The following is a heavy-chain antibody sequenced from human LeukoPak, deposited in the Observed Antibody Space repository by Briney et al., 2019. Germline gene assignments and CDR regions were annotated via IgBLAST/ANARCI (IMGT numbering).Heavy chain of an antibody. J-gene: IGHJ4*02. V-gene: IGHV4-4*07. CDR2: MTTSGSS. CDR1: CGSISGYY. D-gene: IGHD1-26*01. CDR3: ARDESITWDPPFDY. Sequence: SETLSLTCTVSCGSISGYYWSWIRQPAGKGLEWIGRMTTSGSSHYNPSLRSRVTISLDTSANQFSLKLSSVTAADTAVYYCARDESITWDPPFDYWGQGTLVTVSS.